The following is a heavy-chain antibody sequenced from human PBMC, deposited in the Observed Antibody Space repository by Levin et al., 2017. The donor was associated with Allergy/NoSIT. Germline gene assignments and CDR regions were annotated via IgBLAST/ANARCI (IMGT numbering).Heavy chain of an antibody. J-gene: IGHJ1*01. CDR2: ISYRGTT. CDR3: ARVENYYGSGTFEYFLH. D-gene: IGHD3-10*01. Sequence: KPSETLSLTCAVSGGSITNNSYFWGWIRQPPGKGPEWVGSISYRGTTYINPSLKSRVTISVDTSKNQFSLKVNSVTAADTALYYCARVENYYGSGTFEYFLHWGQGTLVTVSS. CDR1: GGSITNNSYF. V-gene: IGHV4-39*07.